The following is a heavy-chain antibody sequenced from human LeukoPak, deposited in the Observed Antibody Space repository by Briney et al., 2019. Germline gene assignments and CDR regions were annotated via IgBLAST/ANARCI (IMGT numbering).Heavy chain of an antibody. CDR3: TAEGVFPRGGWYLADY. D-gene: IGHD6-19*01. V-gene: IGHV3-23*01. CDR2: LSGGGGTT. Sequence: TGGSLRLSCAASGFTFDIYGMNWVRQAPGKGLEWVSTLSGGGGTTNYADSVKGWFTVSRDNSKNTLFLHMNSLKTEDTALYYCTAEGVFPRGGWYLADYWGQGTLVTVSS. J-gene: IGHJ4*02. CDR1: GFTFDIYG.